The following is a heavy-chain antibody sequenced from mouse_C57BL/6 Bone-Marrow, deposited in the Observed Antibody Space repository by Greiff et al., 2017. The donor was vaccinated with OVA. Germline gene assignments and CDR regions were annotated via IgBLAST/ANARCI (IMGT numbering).Heavy chain of an antibody. CDR3: PRCGKFIKGAMDY. J-gene: IGHJ4*01. CDR1: GYTFTSYW. D-gene: IGHD1-1*01. CDR2: IYPGSGST. V-gene: IGHV1-55*01. Sequence: QVQLQQSGAELVKPGASVKMSCKASGYTFTSYWITWVKQRPGQGLEWIGDIYPGSGSTNFNEKFKSKATLTVDTSSSTAYMQLSSLTSEDSAVYYCPRCGKFIKGAMDYWGQGTSVTVSS.